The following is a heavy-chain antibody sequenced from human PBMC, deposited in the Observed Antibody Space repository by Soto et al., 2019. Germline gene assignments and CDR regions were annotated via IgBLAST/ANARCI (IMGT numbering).Heavy chain of an antibody. Sequence: QVQLVESGGGVVQPGASLTLSCAASGFRFSGFGMHWVRQAPGKGLEWVAVISFDASEKFYVDSVKGRFSISRDDSHSKVFLKMNSLSREDTGVYYCAKDLGGYVHLWETSNYWAQGTLFTVS. J-gene: IGHJ1*01. V-gene: IGHV3-30*04. CDR2: ISFDASEK. D-gene: IGHD5-12*01. CDR3: AKDLGGYVHLWETSNY. CDR1: GFRFSGFG.